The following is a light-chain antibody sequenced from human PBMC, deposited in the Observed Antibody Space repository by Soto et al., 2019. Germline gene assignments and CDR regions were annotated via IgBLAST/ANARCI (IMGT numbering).Light chain of an antibody. V-gene: IGKV3-20*01. CDR1: QSVSTNY. Sequence: TRCPCTLSLSPGERATLSCRASQSVSTNYLGWYQQKPGQAPWLLIYGAFNRAGGVPDRFSGSGSGTGFTLTISRLEPEDSAVYYCQQYGSSSPATFGGGTKVDIK. J-gene: IGKJ4*01. CDR3: QQYGSSSPAT. CDR2: GAF.